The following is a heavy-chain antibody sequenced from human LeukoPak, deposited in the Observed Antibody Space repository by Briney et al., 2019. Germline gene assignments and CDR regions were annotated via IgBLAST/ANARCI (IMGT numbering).Heavy chain of an antibody. CDR1: GGSISSYY. Sequence: SETLSLTCTVSGGSISSYYWSWIRQPAGKGLEWIGRIYTSGSTNYNPSLKSRVTMSVDTSKNQFPLKLSSVTAADTAVYYCARGDSYCSSTSCYYYFDYWGQGTLVTVSS. CDR3: ARGDSYCSSTSCYYYFDY. J-gene: IGHJ4*02. D-gene: IGHD2-2*01. CDR2: IYTSGST. V-gene: IGHV4-4*07.